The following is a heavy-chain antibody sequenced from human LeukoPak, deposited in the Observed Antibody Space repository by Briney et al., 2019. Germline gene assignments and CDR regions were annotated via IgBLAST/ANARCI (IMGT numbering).Heavy chain of an antibody. CDR1: GGTFSSYA. V-gene: IGHV1-69*05. Sequence: ASVKVSCKASGGTFSSYAISWVRQAPGQGLEWMGRIIPIFGTANYAQKFQGRVTITTDESTSTAYMELSSLRSEDTAVYYCASGSSSSSEPFDYWGQGTLVTVSS. D-gene: IGHD6-6*01. CDR2: IIPIFGTA. J-gene: IGHJ4*02. CDR3: ASGSSSSSEPFDY.